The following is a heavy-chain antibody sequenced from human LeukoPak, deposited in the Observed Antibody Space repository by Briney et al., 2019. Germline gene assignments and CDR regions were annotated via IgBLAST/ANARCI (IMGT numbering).Heavy chain of an antibody. Sequence: PSGTLSLTCVVSGGSMSSNNWWSWVRQSPGKGLEWIGEISHSGSTNYNPSLKSRVTISVDKSKNQFSLELTSVTAADTAVYYCARGGLTFGGHWGQGALVTVSS. CDR2: ISHSGST. CDR3: ARGGLTFGGH. J-gene: IGHJ4*02. V-gene: IGHV4-4*02. D-gene: IGHD3-10*01. CDR1: GGSMSSNNW.